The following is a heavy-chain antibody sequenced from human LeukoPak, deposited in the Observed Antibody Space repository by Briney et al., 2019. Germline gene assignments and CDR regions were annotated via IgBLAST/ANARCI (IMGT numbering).Heavy chain of an antibody. J-gene: IGHJ4*02. CDR1: GGSISSYY. D-gene: IGHD3-10*01. CDR2: IYTSGST. CDR3: AGHGSGSYYNRAFDY. V-gene: IGHV4-4*09. Sequence: SETLSLTCTVSGGSISSYYWSWIRQPPGKGLEWIGYIYTSGSTNYNPSLKSRVTISVDTSKNQFSLKLSSVTAADTAVYYCAGHGSGSYYNRAFDYWGQGTPVTASS.